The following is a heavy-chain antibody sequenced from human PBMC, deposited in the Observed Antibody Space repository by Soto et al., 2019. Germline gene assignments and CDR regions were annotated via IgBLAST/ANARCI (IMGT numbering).Heavy chain of an antibody. CDR1: GASISSSNYY. D-gene: IGHD4-17*01. Sequence: SETLSLTCTVSGASISSSNYYWGWIRQPPGRGLEWIGTMYYSGRTYYNPSLKSRVTTSVDTSKNQFSLKLSAVTATDTAVYYCARHGNTVTTGYYYGMDVWGQGTKVTVSS. J-gene: IGHJ6*02. CDR3: ARHGNTVTTGYYYGMDV. V-gene: IGHV4-39*01. CDR2: MYYSGRT.